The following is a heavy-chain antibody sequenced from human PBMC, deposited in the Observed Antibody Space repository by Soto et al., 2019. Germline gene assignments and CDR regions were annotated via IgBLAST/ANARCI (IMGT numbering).Heavy chain of an antibody. V-gene: IGHV3-23*01. D-gene: IGHD3-22*01. Sequence: PGGSLRLSCTASGFMFSSYAMSWVRQAPGKGLEWVSIISGSSDSTYYADSVKGRFTISRDNSKDTLYLHMSSLRAEDTAVYYCVKSDSSGYYYFDYWGQGTLVTVSS. CDR1: GFMFSSYA. J-gene: IGHJ4*02. CDR2: ISGSSDST. CDR3: VKSDSSGYYYFDY.